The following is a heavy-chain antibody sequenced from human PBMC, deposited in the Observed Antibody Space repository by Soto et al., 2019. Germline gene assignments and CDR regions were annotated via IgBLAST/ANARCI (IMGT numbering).Heavy chain of an antibody. D-gene: IGHD3-22*01. CDR1: GYSFTSYW. CDR2: IDPSDSYT. CDR3: ASAYYYDSSGYPFYGMDV. J-gene: IGHJ6*02. V-gene: IGHV5-10-1*01. Sequence: GESLKISCKGSGYSFTSYWISWGLQRPGEGLEWMGRIDPSDSYTNYSPSFQGHVTISADKSISTAYLQWSSLKASDTAMYYCASAYYYDSSGYPFYGMDVWGQGTTVTVSS.